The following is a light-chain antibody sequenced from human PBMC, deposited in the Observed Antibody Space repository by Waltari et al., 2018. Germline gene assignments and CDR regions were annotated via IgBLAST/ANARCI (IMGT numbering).Light chain of an antibody. V-gene: IGLV3-21*04. J-gene: IGLJ3*02. CDR2: YNS. CDR1: NIEVKS. Sequence: SYVLTQPPSTSVAPGKTARITCGGNNIEVKSFHWYQQKPGKAPLLVIYYNSDRPSGIPERFSGSNSENTATLTINRVEAGDEADYYCQAWDSRSDHRVFGGGTKLTVL. CDR3: QAWDSRSDHRV.